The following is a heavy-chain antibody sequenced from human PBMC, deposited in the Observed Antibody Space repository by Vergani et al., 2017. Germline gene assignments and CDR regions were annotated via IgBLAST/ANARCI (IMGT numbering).Heavy chain of an antibody. J-gene: IGHJ4*02. CDR3: AKDHVWGSYLVAAYYFDY. V-gene: IGHV3-7*01. D-gene: IGHD3-16*02. CDR1: GFTFSSYW. Sequence: EVQLVESGGGLVQPGGSLRLSCAASGFTFSSYWMSWVRQAPGKGLEWVANIKQDGSEKYYVDSVKGRFTISRDNAKNSLYLQMNSLRAEDTAVYYCAKDHVWGSYLVAAYYFDYWGQGTLVTVSS. CDR2: IKQDGSEK.